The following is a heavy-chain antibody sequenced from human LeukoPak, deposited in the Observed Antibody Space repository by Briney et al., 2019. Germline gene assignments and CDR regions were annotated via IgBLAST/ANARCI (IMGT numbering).Heavy chain of an antibody. CDR1: GYTFTGYY. CDR3: ARSKYDAFHI. CDR2: INPNSGGT. J-gene: IGHJ3*02. V-gene: IGHV1-2*02. Sequence: ASVKVSCKASGYTFTGYYMHWVRQAPGQGLEWMGWINPNSGGTNYAQKFQGRVTMTRDTSISTAYLQWSSLKASDTAMYYCARSKYDAFHIWGQGTMVTVSS.